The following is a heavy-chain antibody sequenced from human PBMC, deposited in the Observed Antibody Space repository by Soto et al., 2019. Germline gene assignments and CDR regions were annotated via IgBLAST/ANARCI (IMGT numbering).Heavy chain of an antibody. CDR1: GGSISSSSYY. Sequence: SETLSLTCTVSGGSISSSSYYWGWIRQPPGKGLEWIGSIYYSGSTYYNPSLKSRVTMSVDTSKNQFSLKLSSVTAADTAVYYCARYAAVAGILDYWGQGTLVTVSS. V-gene: IGHV4-39*01. CDR3: ARYAAVAGILDY. D-gene: IGHD6-19*01. CDR2: IYYSGST. J-gene: IGHJ4*02.